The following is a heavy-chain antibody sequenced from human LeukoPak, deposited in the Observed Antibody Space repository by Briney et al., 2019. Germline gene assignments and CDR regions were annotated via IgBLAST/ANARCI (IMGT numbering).Heavy chain of an antibody. J-gene: IGHJ6*02. CDR1: GFTFSNYG. V-gene: IGHV3-21*01. CDR3: ARGRGYSSSSTDMDV. Sequence: GGSLRLSCATSGFTFSNYGMSWVRQAPGKGLEWVASISGSGGYIYYADSVKDRFTISRGNAENSLYLQMDSLRDEDTAVYYCARGRGYSSSSTDMDVWGRGTTVTVSS. D-gene: IGHD6-6*01. CDR2: ISGSGGYI.